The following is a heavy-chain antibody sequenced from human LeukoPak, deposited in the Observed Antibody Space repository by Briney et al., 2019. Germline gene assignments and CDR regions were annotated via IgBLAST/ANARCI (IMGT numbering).Heavy chain of an antibody. CDR2: IYYNGST. CDR3: ARLITIFGVAQLNWYFDL. CDR1: GGSISSSSYY. V-gene: IGHV4-39*01. J-gene: IGHJ2*01. D-gene: IGHD3-3*01. Sequence: SETLSLTCTVSGGSISSSSYYWGWIRQPPGKGLEWIGSIYYNGSTYYNPSLKSRVTISVDTSKNQVSLKLSSVTAADTAVYYCARLITIFGVAQLNWYFDLWGRGTLVTVSS.